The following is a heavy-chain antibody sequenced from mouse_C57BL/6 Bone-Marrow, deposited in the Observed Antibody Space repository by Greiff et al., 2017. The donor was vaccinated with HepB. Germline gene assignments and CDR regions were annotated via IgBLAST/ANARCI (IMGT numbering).Heavy chain of an antibody. CDR2: ISRGGGNT. J-gene: IGHJ3*01. D-gene: IGHD2-2*01. Sequence: EVLLVESGGGLVKPGGSLKLSCAASGFTFSSYTMSWVRQTPEQRLEWVATISRGGGNTYYPDSVKGRFTISRDNAKNTLYLQRSSLRSEDTALYYGARIYYGYLFAYWGQGTLVTVSA. V-gene: IGHV5-9*01. CDR1: GFTFSSYT. CDR3: ARIYYGYLFAY.